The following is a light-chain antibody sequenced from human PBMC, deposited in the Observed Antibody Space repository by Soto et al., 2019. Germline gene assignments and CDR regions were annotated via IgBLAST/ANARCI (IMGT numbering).Light chain of an antibody. CDR3: QQYNSYPWT. V-gene: IGKV1-5*03. CDR2: KAS. CDR1: QSISSW. Sequence: DIQMTQSPSTLSASVGDRVTITCRASQSISSWLAWYQQKPGKAPNLLIYKASSLESVVPSRFSGSGSGTEFTLTISSLQPDDFATYYCQQYNSYPWTFGQGTKVEIK. J-gene: IGKJ1*01.